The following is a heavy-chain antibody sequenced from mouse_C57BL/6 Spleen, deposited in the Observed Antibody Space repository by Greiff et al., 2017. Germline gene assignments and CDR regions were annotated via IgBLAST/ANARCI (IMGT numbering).Heavy chain of an antibody. J-gene: IGHJ4*01. Sequence: VKQSCKASGYTFTSYGISWVKQRTGQGLEWIGEIYPRSGNTYYNEKFKGKATLTADKSSSTAYMELRSLTSEDSAVYFCAETAQAYYYAMDYWGQGTSVTVSS. CDR1: GYTFTSYG. V-gene: IGHV1-81*01. CDR2: IYPRSGNT. D-gene: IGHD3-2*02. CDR3: AETAQAYYYAMDY.